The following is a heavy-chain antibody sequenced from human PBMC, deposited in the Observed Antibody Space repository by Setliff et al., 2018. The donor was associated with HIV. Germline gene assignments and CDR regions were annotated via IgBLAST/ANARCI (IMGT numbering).Heavy chain of an antibody. CDR1: GGSFSGYY. CDR3: ARPRLWRDAFDI. CDR2: INHRGTA. J-gene: IGHJ3*02. V-gene: IGHV4-34*01. D-gene: IGHD1-1*01. Sequence: SETLSLTCGVYGGSFSGYYWTWIRQPPGKGLEWIGEINHRGTANSNPSLKRRVTISVDTSKSQFSLRLSSVTAADTAVYYCARPRLWRDAFDIWGQGAMVTVSS.